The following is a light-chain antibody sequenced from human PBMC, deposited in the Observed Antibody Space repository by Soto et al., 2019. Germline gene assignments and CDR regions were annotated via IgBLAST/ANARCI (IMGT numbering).Light chain of an antibody. CDR1: QRVSSSN. Sequence: EIVFTQSPGTLSLSPCEGSTLSCRASQRVSSSNLAWYQQKPGQAPRLLIYAASSRATGIPDRFSGSGSGTDFTLTISRLEPEDFAEYYCQQYGSSPKFGQGTKVDI. CDR2: AAS. CDR3: QQYGSSPK. J-gene: IGKJ1*01. V-gene: IGKV3-20*01.